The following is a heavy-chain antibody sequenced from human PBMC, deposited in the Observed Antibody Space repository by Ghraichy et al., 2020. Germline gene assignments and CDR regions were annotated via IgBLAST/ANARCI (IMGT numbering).Heavy chain of an antibody. V-gene: IGHV4-34*01. CDR3: AQLWYSGSH. CDR1: DGSFSGYDYY. CDR2: TEDSGAT. Sequence: SETLSLTCDVYDGSFSGYDYYWGWIRQPPGKGLEWIGETEDSGATKYNPSLKSRVTISKDTSKKQFSLKLTSVTVADTAVYYCAQLWYSGSHWGRGVPVTVS. J-gene: IGHJ4*01. D-gene: IGHD1-26*01.